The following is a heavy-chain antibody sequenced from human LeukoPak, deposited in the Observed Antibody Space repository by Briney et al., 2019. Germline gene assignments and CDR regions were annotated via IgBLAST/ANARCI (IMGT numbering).Heavy chain of an antibody. D-gene: IGHD3-16*01. CDR1: GFTFSSYW. CDR3: ARDNPGGIRGKYYFDY. Sequence: TGGSLRLSCAASGFTFSSYWMHWVRQAPGKGLVWVSRINSDGSSTSYADSVKGRFTISRDNAKNSLYLQMNSLRAEDTAVYYCARDNPGGIRGKYYFDYWGQGTLVTVSS. CDR2: INSDGSST. J-gene: IGHJ4*02. V-gene: IGHV3-74*01.